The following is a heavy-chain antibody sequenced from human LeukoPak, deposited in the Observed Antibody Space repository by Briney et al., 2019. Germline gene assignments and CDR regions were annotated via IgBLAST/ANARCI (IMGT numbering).Heavy chain of an antibody. V-gene: IGHV4-30-2*03. CDR2: IYHNGAT. Sequence: PSETLSLTCAVSGGSIVTNDYSWNWIRQPPGKGQEWIGYIYHNGATYYNPSLKSRVTISVDTSKNQFSLKLSSVTAADTAVYYCARHPLLRGGRDSFDYWGQGTLVTVSS. CDR3: ARHPLLRGGRDSFDY. D-gene: IGHD2-15*01. CDR1: GGSIVTNDYS. J-gene: IGHJ4*02.